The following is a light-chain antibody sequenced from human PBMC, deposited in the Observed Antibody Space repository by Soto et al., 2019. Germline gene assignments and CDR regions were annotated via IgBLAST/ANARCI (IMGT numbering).Light chain of an antibody. CDR3: QQYNRWPPIT. Sequence: EVVLTQSPATLSLSPGERAALSCKASQSVHNFLAWYQQKPGQAPRLLIYGASTRAAGVPPRFSGSGSGTDFTLTISSLQSEDFAVYYCQQYNRWPPITFGQGTRLEI. V-gene: IGKV3D-15*01. CDR2: GAS. CDR1: QSVHNF. J-gene: IGKJ5*01.